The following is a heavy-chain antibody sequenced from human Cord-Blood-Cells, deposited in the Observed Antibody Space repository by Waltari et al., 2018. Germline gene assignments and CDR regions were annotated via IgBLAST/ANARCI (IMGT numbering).Heavy chain of an antibody. CDR2: IYYSGST. Sequence: QLQLQESGPGLVKPSETLSLICTVSGGSISSSSYYWGWIRQPPGKGLEWIGSIYYSGSTYYNPSLKSRVTISVDTSKNQFSLKLSSVTAADTAVYYCARRGGDWYFDLWGRGTLVTVSS. D-gene: IGHD3-16*01. CDR3: ARRGGDWYFDL. J-gene: IGHJ2*01. CDR1: GGSISSSSYY. V-gene: IGHV4-39*01.